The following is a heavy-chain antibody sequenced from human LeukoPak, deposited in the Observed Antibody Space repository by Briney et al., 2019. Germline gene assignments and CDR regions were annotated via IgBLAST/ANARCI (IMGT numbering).Heavy chain of an antibody. J-gene: IGHJ4*02. CDR1: GFTFSNYA. Sequence: GGSLRLSCAASGFTFSNYAMNWVRQAPGKGLEWVSGISGSGGSTNYADSVKGRFTISRDNSKNTLYLQMDSLRAEDTAVYYCAKDLRGMATVFDYWGQGTLVTVSS. D-gene: IGHD5-24*01. CDR3: AKDLRGMATVFDY. CDR2: ISGSGGST. V-gene: IGHV3-23*01.